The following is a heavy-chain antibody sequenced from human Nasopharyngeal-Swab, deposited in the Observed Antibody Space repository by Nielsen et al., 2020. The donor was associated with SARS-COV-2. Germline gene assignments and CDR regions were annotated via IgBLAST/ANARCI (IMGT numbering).Heavy chain of an antibody. CDR3: AKHKVSCGGDCYTIPDY. Sequence: GESLKISCAASGFTFSTYIMGWVRQAPGKGLEWVSAITGSGGTTTYAESVKGRFTISRDNSKNTLYLQMNSLRAEDTAIYYCAKHKVSCGGDCYTIPDYWGQGTLVTVSS. J-gene: IGHJ4*02. CDR1: GFTFSTYI. V-gene: IGHV3-23*01. D-gene: IGHD2-21*01. CDR2: ITGSGGTT.